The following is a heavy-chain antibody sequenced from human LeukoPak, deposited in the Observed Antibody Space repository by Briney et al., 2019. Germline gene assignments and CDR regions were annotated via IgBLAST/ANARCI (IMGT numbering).Heavy chain of an antibody. V-gene: IGHV3-48*01. CDR2: ISSSSSTI. D-gene: IGHD3-22*01. CDR1: GFTFSYYS. J-gene: IGHJ1*01. CDR3: ARGPRGYDSSGYPEFFQH. Sequence: PGGSPRLSCAASGFTFSYYSMNWVRQAPGKGLEWVSYISSSSSTIYYADSVKGRFTISRDNAKNSLYLQMNSLRAEDTAVYYCARGPRGYDSSGYPEFFQHWGQGTLVTVSS.